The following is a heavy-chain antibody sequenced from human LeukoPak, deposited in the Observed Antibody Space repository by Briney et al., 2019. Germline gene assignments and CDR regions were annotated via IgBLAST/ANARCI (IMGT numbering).Heavy chain of an antibody. Sequence: SETLSLTCTVSGGSISSGGYYWSWIRQRPGKGLEWIGYIYYSGSTYYNPSLKSRVTISVDTSKNQFSLKLSSVTAADTAVYYCARGRRGYSYGHYYYYMDVWGKGTTVTVSS. CDR1: GGSISSGGYY. J-gene: IGHJ6*03. CDR3: ARGRRGYSYGHYYYYMDV. V-gene: IGHV4-31*03. D-gene: IGHD5-18*01. CDR2: IYYSGST.